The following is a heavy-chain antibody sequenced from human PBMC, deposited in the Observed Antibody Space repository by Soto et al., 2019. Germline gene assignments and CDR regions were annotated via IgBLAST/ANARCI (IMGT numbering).Heavy chain of an antibody. V-gene: IGHV3-33*01. CDR1: GFTFTDFG. D-gene: IGHD2-2*01. CDR3: ARDYCGTSSCYDY. J-gene: IGHJ4*02. Sequence: QVHLVESGGGVVQPGRSLRLSCTASGFTFTDFGMHWVRQAPGKGLEWGALIWYDGSKSYYADSVKGRFTISRDTSKNVVYLQMNSLSAEDTALYYCARDYCGTSSCYDYWSQGSLLIVCS. CDR2: IWYDGSKS.